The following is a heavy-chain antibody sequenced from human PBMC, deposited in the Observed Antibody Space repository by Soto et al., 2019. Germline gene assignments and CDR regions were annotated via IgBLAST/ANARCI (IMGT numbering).Heavy chain of an antibody. Sequence: ASVKVSCKASGYIFTAYSMHWVRQAPGQGLEWMGVVSPSGGYTNYAQKFQGRITMTRDTFTSTVYMDLSSLTSEDTAVYYCAREENCSDGICYSEYFQRWGQGSRVTVSS. D-gene: IGHD2-15*01. CDR1: GYIFTAYS. CDR2: VSPSGGYT. V-gene: IGHV1-46*01. CDR3: AREENCSDGICYSEYFQR. J-gene: IGHJ1*01.